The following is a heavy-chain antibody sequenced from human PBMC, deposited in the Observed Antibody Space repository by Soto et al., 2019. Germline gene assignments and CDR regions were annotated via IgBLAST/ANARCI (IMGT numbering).Heavy chain of an antibody. CDR1: GFTFSSYG. D-gene: IGHD6-13*01. V-gene: IGHV3-33*01. J-gene: IGHJ4*02. CDR3: ARDVQQLAYYLDY. Sequence: PGGSLRLSCAASGFTFSSYGMHWVRQAPGKGLEWVAVIWYDGSNKYYADSVKGRFTISRDNSKNRLYVQMNSLRAEDTAVYYCARDVQQLAYYLDYWGQGTLVTVSS. CDR2: IWYDGSNK.